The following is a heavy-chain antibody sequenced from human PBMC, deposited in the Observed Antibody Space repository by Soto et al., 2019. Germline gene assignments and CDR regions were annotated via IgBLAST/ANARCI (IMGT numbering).Heavy chain of an antibody. CDR2: ISGSGGST. CDR3: AKASHRLGPIDY. CDR1: GFTFSSYA. J-gene: IGHJ4*02. V-gene: IGHV3-23*01. Sequence: HPGGSLRLSCAASGFTFSSYAMSRVRQAPGKGLEWVSAISGSGGSTYYADSVKGRFTISRDNSKNTLYLQMNSLRAEDTAVYYCAKASHRLGPIDYWGQGTLVTVSS. D-gene: IGHD6-25*01.